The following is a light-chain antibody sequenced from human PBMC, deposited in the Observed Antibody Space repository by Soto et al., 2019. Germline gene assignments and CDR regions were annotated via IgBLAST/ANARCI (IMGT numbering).Light chain of an antibody. CDR2: WAS. J-gene: IGKJ1*01. CDR1: QSLLYSSNYRNY. Sequence: DIVMTQSPDSLAVPLGESATIHCKSSQSLLYSSNYRNYLAWFQQKPGQPPKLLIYWASYRDSGVPDRFSGSGSGTDFTLTISGLQPEDVAIYYCQEYYSISRTFGQGTKVEVK. V-gene: IGKV4-1*01. CDR3: QEYYSISRT.